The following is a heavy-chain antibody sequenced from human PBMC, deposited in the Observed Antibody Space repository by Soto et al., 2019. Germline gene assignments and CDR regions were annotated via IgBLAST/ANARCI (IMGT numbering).Heavy chain of an antibody. J-gene: IGHJ4*02. V-gene: IGHV3-21*02. Sequence: EVQLVESGGGLVEPGGSLRLSCAASGFTFKRYSLTWVRQAPGKGLEWVSSISSSGSYIYSADSVKGRFTISRDSATNSLYLQMNSLRAEDTAIYYCAKANTTGGYYFDSWGQGVLVTVSS. CDR1: GFTFKRYS. CDR3: AKANTTGGYYFDS. CDR2: ISSSGSYI. D-gene: IGHD2-2*01.